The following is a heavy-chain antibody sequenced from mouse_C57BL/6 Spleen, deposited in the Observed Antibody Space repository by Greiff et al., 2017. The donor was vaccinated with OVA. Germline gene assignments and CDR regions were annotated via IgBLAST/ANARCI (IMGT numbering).Heavy chain of an antibody. CDR2: IYPGSGST. Sequence: QVQLQQSGAELVKPGASVKMSCKASGYTFTSYWITWVKQRPGQGLEWIGDIYPGSGSTNYNEKFKSKATLTVDTSSSTAYMQLSSLTSEDSAVYDWAGGYDYYYAMDYWGQGTSVTVSS. CDR1: GYTFTSYW. CDR3: AGGYDYYYAMDY. V-gene: IGHV1-55*01. D-gene: IGHD2-2*01. J-gene: IGHJ4*01.